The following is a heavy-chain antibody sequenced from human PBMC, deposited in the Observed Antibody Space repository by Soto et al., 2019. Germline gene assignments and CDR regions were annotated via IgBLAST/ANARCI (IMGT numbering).Heavy chain of an antibody. Sequence: EVQLLKSGGGLVQPGGSLRLSCAASGFTFSSYAMSWVRQAPGKGLEWVSAISGSGGSTYYADSVKGRFTISRDNSKNTLYLQMNSLRAEDTAVYYCAKVFPTVTTDFYYYYYYGMDVWGQGTTVTVSS. V-gene: IGHV3-23*01. CDR1: GFTFSSYA. CDR3: AKVFPTVTTDFYYYYYYGMDV. D-gene: IGHD4-17*01. CDR2: ISGSGGST. J-gene: IGHJ6*02.